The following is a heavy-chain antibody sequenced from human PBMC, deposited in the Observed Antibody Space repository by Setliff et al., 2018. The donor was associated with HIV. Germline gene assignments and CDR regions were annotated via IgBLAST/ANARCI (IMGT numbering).Heavy chain of an antibody. V-gene: IGHV4-38-2*02. CDR1: GYSISSGYY. CDR3: ARPLTTSSNFWGDAFAI. J-gene: IGHJ3*02. Sequence: SETLSLTCTVSGYSISSGYYWGWIRQPPGKGLEWIGSIYHSGSTYYNPSLKSRVTISVDTSKNQFSLKLSSVTAADTAVYYCARPLTTSSNFWGDAFAIWGQGTVVTVSS. CDR2: IYHSGST. D-gene: IGHD3-3*01.